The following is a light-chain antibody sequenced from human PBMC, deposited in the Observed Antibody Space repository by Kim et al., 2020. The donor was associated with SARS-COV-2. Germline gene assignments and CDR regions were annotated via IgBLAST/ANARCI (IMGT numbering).Light chain of an antibody. J-gene: IGKJ4*01. CDR1: QSVTSY. CDR2: DES. Sequence: CWSPEERATPSCRSSQSVTSYLAWYQHKPGQAPRLLIYDESNRATGIPARFSGSGSGTDFTLTINSLEPEDFAVYYCQQRSNWPLTFGGGTKVEI. V-gene: IGKV3-11*01. CDR3: QQRSNWPLT.